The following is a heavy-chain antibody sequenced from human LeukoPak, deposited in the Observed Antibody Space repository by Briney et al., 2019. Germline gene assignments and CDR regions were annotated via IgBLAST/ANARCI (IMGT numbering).Heavy chain of an antibody. Sequence: GGSLRLSCAASGFMFRTYAMHWVRQAPGKGLEYVSGISSDGGTTNYANSVKGRFTISRDNSKNTPYLQVGSLRPEDMAVYYCARVYIAGMTGHYSLDYWGQGTLLTVSS. J-gene: IGHJ4*02. CDR3: ARVYIAGMTGHYSLDY. CDR2: ISSDGGTT. V-gene: IGHV3-64*01. D-gene: IGHD3-9*01. CDR1: GFMFRTYA.